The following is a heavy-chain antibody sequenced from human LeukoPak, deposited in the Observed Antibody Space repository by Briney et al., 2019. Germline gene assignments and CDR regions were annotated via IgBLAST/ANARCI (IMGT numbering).Heavy chain of an antibody. CDR3: ARVRVTIFGVVIAPFDY. J-gene: IGHJ4*02. V-gene: IGHV4-39*01. Sequence: PSETLSLTCTVSGGSISSSNYYWGWIRQPPGKGLEWIGSIYYSGSTYYNPSLKSRVTISVDTSKNQFSLKLSSVTAADTAVYYCARVRVTIFGVVIAPFDYWGQGTLVTVSS. CDR1: GGSISSSNYY. CDR2: IYYSGST. D-gene: IGHD3-3*01.